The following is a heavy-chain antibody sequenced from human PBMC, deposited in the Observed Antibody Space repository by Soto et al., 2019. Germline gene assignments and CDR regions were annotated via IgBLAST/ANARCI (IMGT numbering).Heavy chain of an antibody. Sequence: PGGSLRLSCAASGFTFSNYAMSWVRQAPGKGLEWVSVISSSGANTYYAASVKGRFTISRDNSKNTVDLLINSLRAEDTAVYYCAKELAMATIAAYGMDVWGQGTAVTVSS. CDR1: GFTFSNYA. D-gene: IGHD5-12*01. CDR2: ISSSGANT. V-gene: IGHV3-23*01. J-gene: IGHJ6*02. CDR3: AKELAMATIAAYGMDV.